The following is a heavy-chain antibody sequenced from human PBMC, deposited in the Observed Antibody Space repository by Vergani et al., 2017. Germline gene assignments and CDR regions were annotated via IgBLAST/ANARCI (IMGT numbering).Heavy chain of an antibody. CDR3: AREVQLTPGEPDAFDI. V-gene: IGHV3-33*01. J-gene: IGHJ3*02. D-gene: IGHD1-1*01. Sequence: QVQLVESGGGVVQPGRSLRLSCAASGFTFSSYGMHWVRQAPGKGLEWVAVIWYDGSNKYYADSVKGRFTISRDNSKNTLYLQMNSLRAEDTAVYYCAREVQLTPGEPDAFDIWGQGTMVTVSS. CDR2: IWYDGSNK. CDR1: GFTFSSYG.